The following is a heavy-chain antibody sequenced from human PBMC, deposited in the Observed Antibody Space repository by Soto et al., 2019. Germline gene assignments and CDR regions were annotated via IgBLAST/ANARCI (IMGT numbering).Heavy chain of an antibody. CDR2: IYHSGST. D-gene: IGHD6-13*01. CDR1: GGSISSSNW. Sequence: PSETLSLTCAVSGGSISSSNWWSLVRQPPGKGLEWIGEIYHSGSTNYTPSLKSRVTFSVDKSKNQFSLKLTSVTAADTAVYYCARITRWYSSSWYWFDPWGQGTLVTVSS. V-gene: IGHV4-4*02. J-gene: IGHJ5*02. CDR3: ARITRWYSSSWYWFDP.